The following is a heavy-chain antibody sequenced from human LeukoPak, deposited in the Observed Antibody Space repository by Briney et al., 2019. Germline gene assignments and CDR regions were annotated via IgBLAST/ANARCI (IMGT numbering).Heavy chain of an antibody. CDR2: RAGSGTP. V-gene: IGHV3-23*01. J-gene: IGHJ4*02. Sequence: PGGALRLSCASSGGTLSSCGMSWVGQARGMGLEWMSGRAGSGTPYYADWVRGRFTLSRDNSKNTLFLQRKSLRVDDAAIYYCARDNGRSDCTGVSCHDYFDLWGQGTEVSVS. CDR1: GGTLSSCG. D-gene: IGHD2-15*01. CDR3: ARDNGRSDCTGVSCHDYFDL.